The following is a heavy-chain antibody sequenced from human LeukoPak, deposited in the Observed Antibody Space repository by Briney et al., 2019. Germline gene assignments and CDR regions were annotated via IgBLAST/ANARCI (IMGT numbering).Heavy chain of an antibody. D-gene: IGHD6-13*01. V-gene: IGHV4-30-2*01. CDR2: IYHSGST. Sequence: SQTLSLTCTVSGGSISSGGYYWSWIRQPPGKGLEWIRYIYHSGSTYYNPSLKSRVTISVDRSKNQFSLKLSSVTAADTAVYYCARDVAAAGVYFDYWGQGTLVTVSS. J-gene: IGHJ4*02. CDR3: ARDVAAAGVYFDY. CDR1: GGSISSGGYY.